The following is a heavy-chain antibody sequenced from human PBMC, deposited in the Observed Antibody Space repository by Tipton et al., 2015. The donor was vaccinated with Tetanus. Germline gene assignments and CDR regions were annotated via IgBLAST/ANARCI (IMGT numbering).Heavy chain of an antibody. CDR2: VYSSGST. Sequence: TLSLTCTVSGDSISNYHWSWIRQPPGKGLEWIGNVYSSGSTYYNPSLKGRVTISVDTSTTQFSLRLNSVTAADTAIYYCARDHRLSASYAGWFDPWGQGTLVTVSS. V-gene: IGHV4-59*01. D-gene: IGHD2-8*01. CDR3: ARDHRLSASYAGWFDP. J-gene: IGHJ5*02. CDR1: GDSISNYH.